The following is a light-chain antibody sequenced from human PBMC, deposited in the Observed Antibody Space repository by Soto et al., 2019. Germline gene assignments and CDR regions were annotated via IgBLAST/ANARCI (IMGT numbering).Light chain of an antibody. CDR1: QSLTTRY. Sequence: EIVLTQSPGTLSLFPGERATLSCRASQSLTTRYLAWYQQKSGQAPRLLIYGASSRATGIPDRFSGSGSMTDFTLPLSRLEHEYFAVYSCQQYGSSPTFGQGTRLEIK. V-gene: IGKV3-20*01. CDR3: QQYGSSPT. CDR2: GAS. J-gene: IGKJ5*01.